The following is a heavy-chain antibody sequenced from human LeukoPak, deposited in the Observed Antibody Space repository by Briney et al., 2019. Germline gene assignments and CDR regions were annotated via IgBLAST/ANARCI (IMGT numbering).Heavy chain of an antibody. CDR3: AREPRLNYFPDAFDI. J-gene: IGHJ3*02. CDR2: INHSGST. D-gene: IGHD3-10*01. CDR1: GGSFSGYY. Sequence: SETLSLTYAVYGGSFSGYYWSWIRQPPGKGLEWIGEINHSGSTNYNPSLKSRVTISVDTSKNQFSLKLSSVTAADTAVYYCAREPRLNYFPDAFDIWGQGTMVTVSS. V-gene: IGHV4-34*01.